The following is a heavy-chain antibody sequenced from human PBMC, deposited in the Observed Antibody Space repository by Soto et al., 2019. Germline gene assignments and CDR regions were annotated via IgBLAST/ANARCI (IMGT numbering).Heavy chain of an antibody. CDR3: ARDWGAPGRGSAFGYYYHFGMDV. CDR1: GFSISTYW. CDR2: IKEDGSEE. D-gene: IGHD3-16*01. Sequence: EVQLVESGGGSVQPGGSLRLSCAASGFSISTYWMNWVRQAPGKGLEWVANIKEDGSEEHYMDSVKGRFTISRDNAKNSLFLDMNSLRGEDTAVYYCARDWGAPGRGSAFGYYYHFGMDVWGQGTTVTVPS. V-gene: IGHV3-7*05. J-gene: IGHJ6*02.